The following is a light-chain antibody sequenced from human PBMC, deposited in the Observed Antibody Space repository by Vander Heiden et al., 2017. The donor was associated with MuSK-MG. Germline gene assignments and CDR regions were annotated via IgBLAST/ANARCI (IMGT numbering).Light chain of an antibody. J-gene: IGKJ4*02. CDR2: AAS. CDR1: QSIPTY. Sequence: DLERTQSPSGLSASVGDTVTITCRARQSIPTYLNWYQQKPGEAPKLLISAASTLQTGVPSRFSGSESGKDFTLTITSLQPEDFATYFCQQSYSSPLTFGGGTKVESK. CDR3: QQSYSSPLT. V-gene: IGKV1-39*01.